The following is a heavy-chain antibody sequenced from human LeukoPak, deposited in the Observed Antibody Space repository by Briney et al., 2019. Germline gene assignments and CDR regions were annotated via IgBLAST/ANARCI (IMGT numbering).Heavy chain of an antibody. J-gene: IGHJ2*01. CDR2: IYSGGGT. V-gene: IGHV3-66*02. D-gene: IGHD2-21*02. Sequence: GGSLRLSCAASGFTVSSNYMSWVRQAPGKGLEWVSVIYSGGGTYDVDSVKGRFTIYRDNSKNTLYLQMNSLRAEDTAVYYCARDRGDNWYFDLWGRGTLVTVSS. CDR1: GFTVSSNY. CDR3: ARDRGDNWYFDL.